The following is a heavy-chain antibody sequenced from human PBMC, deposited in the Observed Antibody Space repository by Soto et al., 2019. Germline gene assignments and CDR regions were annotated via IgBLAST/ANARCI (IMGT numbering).Heavy chain of an antibody. J-gene: IGHJ6*03. CDR3: ARSLLYPNKSGYCSSTSCYYYYYYYMDV. Sequence: SETLSLTCAVYGGSFSGYYWSWIRQPPGKGLEWIGEINHSGSTNYNPSLKSRVTISVDTSKNQFSLKLSSVTAADTAVYYCARSLLYPNKSGYCSSTSCYYYYYYYMDVWGKGTTVTVSS. V-gene: IGHV4-34*01. CDR2: INHSGST. CDR1: GGSFSGYY. D-gene: IGHD2-2*01.